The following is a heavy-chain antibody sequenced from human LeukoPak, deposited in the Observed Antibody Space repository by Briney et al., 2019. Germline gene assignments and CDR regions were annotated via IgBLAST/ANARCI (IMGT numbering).Heavy chain of an antibody. CDR3: ARDSHSSWYISANWFDP. D-gene: IGHD6-13*01. CDR2: INTHTGNP. CDR1: GYTFTSYA. Sequence: GASVKVSCKASGYTFTSYAMNWVRQAPGQGLEWVGWINTHTGNPTYVPGFTGRFVLSLDTSVSTAYLQISSLKAEDTAVYYCARDSHSSWYISANWFDPWGQGTLVTVSS. J-gene: IGHJ5*02. V-gene: IGHV7-4-1*02.